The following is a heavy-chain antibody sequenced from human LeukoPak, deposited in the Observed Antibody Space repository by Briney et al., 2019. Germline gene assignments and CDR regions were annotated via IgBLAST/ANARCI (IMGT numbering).Heavy chain of an antibody. CDR1: GVTFSRYN. CDR2: ISSSSRHI. D-gene: IGHD6-19*01. J-gene: IGHJ6*03. V-gene: IGHV3-21*01. Sequence: GGSLRLSCAGSGVTFSRYNMNWFRQAPGEGLERVSSISSSSRHIFYADSVKGRFTISRDNAKNSLFLQMNSLRAEDTAVYYCARDAQWLVPEGYYYYMDVWGKGATVTVS. CDR3: ARDAQWLVPEGYYYYMDV.